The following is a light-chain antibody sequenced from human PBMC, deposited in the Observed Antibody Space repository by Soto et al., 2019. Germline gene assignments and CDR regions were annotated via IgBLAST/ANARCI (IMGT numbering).Light chain of an antibody. V-gene: IGLV2-23*02. CDR3: CSYAGRSSLM. J-gene: IGLJ3*02. CDR1: SRDVGSDNL. Sequence: QSVLTQPASVSGSPGQSIIITCIGTSRDVGSDNLVSWYQQVPGRAPKLIIFGVDKRPSGVSNRFSGSKSANTASLTISGLQIEDEADYYCCSYAGRSSLMFGGGTKVTVL. CDR2: GVD.